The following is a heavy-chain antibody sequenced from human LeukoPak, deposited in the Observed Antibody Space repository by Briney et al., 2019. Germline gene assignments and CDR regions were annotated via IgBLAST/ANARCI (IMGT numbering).Heavy chain of an antibody. CDR1: GFTFSSYA. J-gene: IGHJ4*02. V-gene: IGHV3-30*04. Sequence: RPGGSLRLSCAASGFTFSSYAMHWVRQAPGKGLEWVAVISYDGSNKYYADSAKGRFTISRDNSKNTLYLQMNSLRAEDTAVYYCAREDGAYGSGSYPDYWGQGTLVTVSS. CDR2: ISYDGSNK. D-gene: IGHD3-10*01. CDR3: AREDGAYGSGSYPDY.